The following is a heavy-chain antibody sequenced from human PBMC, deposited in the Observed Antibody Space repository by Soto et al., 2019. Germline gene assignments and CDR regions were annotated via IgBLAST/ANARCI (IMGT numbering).Heavy chain of an antibody. CDR3: ARHPPGYCSGGSCFGLYYFDY. V-gene: IGHV3-7*05. CDR1: GFTFSSYW. D-gene: IGHD2-15*01. J-gene: IGHJ4*02. CDR2: IKQDGSEK. Sequence: GVSLRLSCAASGFTFSSYWRSWVSQAPGKGLEWVANIKQDGSEKYYVDSVKGRFTISRDNAKSSLYLQMNSLRAEDTAVYYCARHPPGYCSGGSCFGLYYFDYWGQGTLVTVSS.